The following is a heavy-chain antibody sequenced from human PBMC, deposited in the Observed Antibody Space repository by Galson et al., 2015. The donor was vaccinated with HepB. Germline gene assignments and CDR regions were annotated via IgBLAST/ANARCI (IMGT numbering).Heavy chain of an antibody. CDR2: ISGSGSST. Sequence: SLRLSCAASGFTFSSYAMNWVRQVPGKGLEWVSDISGSGSSTNYADSVKGRLTISRDNSKNTLYLQMNSLRAEDTAVYYCAKEVRSNSGWYSDYWGQGTLVTVSS. CDR3: AKEVRSNSGWYSDY. V-gene: IGHV3-23*01. D-gene: IGHD6-19*01. CDR1: GFTFSSYA. J-gene: IGHJ4*02.